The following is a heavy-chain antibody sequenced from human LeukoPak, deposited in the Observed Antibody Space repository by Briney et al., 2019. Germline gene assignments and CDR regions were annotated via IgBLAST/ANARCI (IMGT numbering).Heavy chain of an antibody. CDR3: AKDHYYDSSADPFDY. Sequence: PGGSLRLSCAASGFTFSSYGMSWVRQAPGKGLEWVSAISGSGGSTYYADSVKGRFTISRDNSKNTLYLQMNSLRAEDTAVYYCAKDHYYDSSADPFDYWGQGTLVTVSS. J-gene: IGHJ4*02. CDR1: GFTFSSYG. V-gene: IGHV3-23*01. D-gene: IGHD3-22*01. CDR2: ISGSGGST.